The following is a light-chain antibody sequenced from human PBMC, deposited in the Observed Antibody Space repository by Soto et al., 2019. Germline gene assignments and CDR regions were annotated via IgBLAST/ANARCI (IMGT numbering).Light chain of an antibody. J-gene: IGLJ3*02. CDR1: SSDIGGYNS. Sequence: QSALTQPPSASGSPGQSVTIYCTGTSSDIGGYNSVSWYQQHPGKAPKLMIYEVNKRPLGVPERFSGSKSGNTASLTVSGLQADDEADYYCSSSAGTNSFVLFGGGTKLTVL. CDR2: EVN. CDR3: SSSAGTNSFVL. V-gene: IGLV2-8*01.